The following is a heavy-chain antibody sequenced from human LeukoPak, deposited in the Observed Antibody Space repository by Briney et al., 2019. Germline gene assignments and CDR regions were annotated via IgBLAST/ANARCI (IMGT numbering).Heavy chain of an antibody. V-gene: IGHV3-23*01. CDR2: ISRSGGAP. Sequence: GGSLRLSCAASGFTFSSHDMKWVRQAPGKGLEWVSSISRSGGAPAYADSVKGRFTISRDNSRNTLCLQMNRLRAEDTAVYYCAKDFNWSDAGWGQGTLVTVSS. CDR1: GFTFSSHD. D-gene: IGHD1-20*01. J-gene: IGHJ4*02. CDR3: AKDFNWSDAG.